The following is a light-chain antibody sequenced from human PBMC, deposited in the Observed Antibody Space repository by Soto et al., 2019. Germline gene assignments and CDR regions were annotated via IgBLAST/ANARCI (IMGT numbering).Light chain of an antibody. J-gene: IGKJ2*01. Sequence: EIVLTQSPGTLSLSPGERATLSCRASQSVSSSYLAWYQQKPGQAPRLLIYGASSRATGSPDRFSGSGSGTDFTLTISRLEPEDFAVYYCQQYGSLPYTFGQGTKLEIK. V-gene: IGKV3-20*01. CDR2: GAS. CDR3: QQYGSLPYT. CDR1: QSVSSSY.